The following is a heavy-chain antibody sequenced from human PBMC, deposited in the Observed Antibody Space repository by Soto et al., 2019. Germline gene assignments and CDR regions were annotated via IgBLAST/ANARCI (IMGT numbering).Heavy chain of an antibody. CDR2: IIDIGAST. CDR1: GFTFSSCA. J-gene: IGHJ6*02. V-gene: IGHV3-23*01. CDR3: AKGRSYYYYYGVDV. Sequence: GGSLRLSCAASGFTFSSCAMGCVRQAPGKGLEWVSDIIDIGASTYYADSVKGRLTISRDNSKSTLYLQMNSLRSEDTVLYYCAKGRSYYYYYGVDVWGQGTTVTVSS.